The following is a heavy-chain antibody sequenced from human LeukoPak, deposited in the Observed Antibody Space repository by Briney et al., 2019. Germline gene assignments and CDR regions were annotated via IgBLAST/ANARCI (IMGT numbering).Heavy chain of an antibody. CDR2: ISWNSGSI. J-gene: IGHJ4*02. V-gene: IGHV3-9*01. CDR3: AKTLAVAGTYYFDY. CDR1: GFTFDDYA. Sequence: PGRSLRLSCAASGFTFDDYAMHWVRQAPGKGLEWVSGISWNSGSIGYADSVKGRFTISRDNAKNSLYLQMNSLRAEDTALYYCAKTLAVAGTYYFDYWGQGTLVTVSS. D-gene: IGHD6-19*01.